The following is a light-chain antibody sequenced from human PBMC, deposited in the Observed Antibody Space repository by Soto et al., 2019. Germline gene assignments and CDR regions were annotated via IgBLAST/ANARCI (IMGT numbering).Light chain of an antibody. CDR1: SNDIGTYDY. CDR2: GVH. CDR3: SAFSAYRVYL. V-gene: IGLV2-14*01. J-gene: IGLJ1*01. Sequence: QSALTQPISVSGSPGQSITISCTGTSNDIGTYDYVCWYQQHPGKAPRLLIYGVHNRSPGISGRFSASKSGLTASLTISGLQDEDEADYYCSAFSAYRVYLFGPGTKVTVL.